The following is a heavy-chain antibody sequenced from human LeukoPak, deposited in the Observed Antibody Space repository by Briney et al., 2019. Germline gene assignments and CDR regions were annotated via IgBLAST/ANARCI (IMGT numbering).Heavy chain of an antibody. CDR2: IYYSGST. CDR1: GGSIGSGDYD. J-gene: IGHJ3*02. CDR3: ASPTYYYDSSGYFDAFDI. D-gene: IGHD3-22*01. V-gene: IGHV4-30-4*08. Sequence: TSQTLSLTCTVSGGSIGSGDYDWSWIRQPPGKGLEWIGYIYYSGSTYYNPSLKSRVTISVDTSKNQFSLKLSSVTAADTAVYYCASPTYYYDSSGYFDAFDIWGQGTMVTVSS.